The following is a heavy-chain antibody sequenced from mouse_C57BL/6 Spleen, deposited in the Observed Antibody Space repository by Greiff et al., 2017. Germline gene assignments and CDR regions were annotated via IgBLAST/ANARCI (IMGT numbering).Heavy chain of an antibody. D-gene: IGHD1-1*01. J-gene: IGHJ2*01. V-gene: IGHV1-64*01. Sequence: QVQLQQPGAELVKPGASVKLSCKASGYTFTSYWMHWVKQRPGQGLEWIGMIHPNSGSTNYNEKFKSKATLTVDKSSSTAYMQLSSLTSEDSAVYYCARSYYYGSRRGDYWGQGTTLTVSS. CDR3: ARSYYYGSRRGDY. CDR2: IHPNSGST. CDR1: GYTFTSYW.